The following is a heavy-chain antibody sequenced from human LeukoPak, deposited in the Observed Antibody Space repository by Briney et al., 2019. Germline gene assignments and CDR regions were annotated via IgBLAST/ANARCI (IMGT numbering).Heavy chain of an antibody. D-gene: IGHD2-15*01. J-gene: IGHJ6*02. CDR3: ARAVPTRVVAATHDYYYGMDV. V-gene: IGHV1-2*02. CDR2: INPNSGGT. CDR1: GYTFTGYY. Sequence: ASVKVSCKASGYTFTGYYMHWVRQAPGQGLEWMGWINPNSGGTNYAQKFQGRVTMTRDTSISTAYMELSRLRSDDTAVYYCARAVPTRVVAATHDYYYGMDVWGQGTTVTVSS.